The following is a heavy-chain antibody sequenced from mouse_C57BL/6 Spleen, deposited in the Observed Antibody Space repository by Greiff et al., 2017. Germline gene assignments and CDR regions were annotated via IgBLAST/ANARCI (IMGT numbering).Heavy chain of an antibody. Sequence: QVQLQQSGAELVMPGASVKLSCKASGYTFTSYWMHWVKQRPGQGLEWIGEIDPSDSYTNYNQKLKGKSTLTVDKSSSTAYMQLSSLTSEDTAVYYCARDGFITTVVGYFDVWGTGTTVTVSS. CDR3: ARDGFITTVVGYFDV. CDR1: GYTFTSYW. V-gene: IGHV1-69*01. J-gene: IGHJ1*03. CDR2: IDPSDSYT. D-gene: IGHD1-1*01.